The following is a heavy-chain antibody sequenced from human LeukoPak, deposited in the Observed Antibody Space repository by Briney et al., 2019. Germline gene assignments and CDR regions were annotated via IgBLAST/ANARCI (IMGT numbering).Heavy chain of an antibody. CDR1: GFTFTNYA. V-gene: IGHV3-23*01. D-gene: IGHD6-19*01. J-gene: IGHJ4*02. CDR3: TRDDAVGGGYLDY. CDR2: IRDRDDNT. Sequence: GGSLRLSCVASGFTFTNYAMTWVRQAPGKGLEWVSGIRDRDDNTYYADSVKGRFTISRDKSKNTLFLQMNSLRAEDTAIYFCTRDDAVGGGYLDYWGQGALATVSP.